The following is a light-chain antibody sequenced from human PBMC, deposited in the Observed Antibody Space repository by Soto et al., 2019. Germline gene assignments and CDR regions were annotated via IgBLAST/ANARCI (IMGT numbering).Light chain of an antibody. CDR1: QNVNKW. J-gene: IGKJ1*01. CDR3: QRYNSNSRT. CDR2: DAS. V-gene: IGKV1-5*01. Sequence: DIQMTQSPSTLSASVGDRVTITCRASQNVNKWVVLYQQKPGKAPKFLIYDASVFESGVPSRFSGSGSGTEFTLTISSLQPDDFATYYCQRYNSNSRTFGQGTKVDIK.